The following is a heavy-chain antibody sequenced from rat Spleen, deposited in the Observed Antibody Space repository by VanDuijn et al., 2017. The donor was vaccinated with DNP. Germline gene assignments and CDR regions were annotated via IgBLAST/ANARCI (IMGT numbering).Heavy chain of an antibody. D-gene: IGHD1-4*01. CDR3: TRDLHFGYNYAFDY. Sequence: EVQLVESGGGLVQPGRSLKLSCAASGFTFSDYNMAWVRQAPKKGLEWVATIIYDPSRTYNGDSVKGRFTISRDNAESTLYLQMSSLRSEDTAAYFCTRDLHFGYNYAFDYWGQGVMVSVSS. CDR1: GFTFSDYN. CDR2: IIYDPSRT. J-gene: IGHJ2*01. V-gene: IGHV5S10*01.